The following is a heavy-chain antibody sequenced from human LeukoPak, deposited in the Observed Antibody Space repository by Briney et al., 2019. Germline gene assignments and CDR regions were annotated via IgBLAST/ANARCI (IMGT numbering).Heavy chain of an antibody. CDR1: GFTFSNYV. D-gene: IGHD6-13*01. J-gene: IGHJ4*02. V-gene: IGHV3-30*18. CDR3: AKPSGRYSSSWSLDY. CDR2: IAHDGSNK. Sequence: GGSLRLSCAASGFTFSNYVMQWVRQAPGKGLEWVALIAHDGSNKYYADSVKGRFTISRDNSKNTLYLQMNSLRAEDTAVYYCAKPSGRYSSSWSLDYWGQGTLVTVSS.